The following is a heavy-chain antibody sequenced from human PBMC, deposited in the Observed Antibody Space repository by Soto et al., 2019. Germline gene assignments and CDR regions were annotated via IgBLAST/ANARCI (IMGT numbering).Heavy chain of an antibody. J-gene: IGHJ5*02. Sequence: SDTLSLTCSVSGGSMRGSTSNFYWSWIRQSPGKGLEWIGSIYYSGATNYNPSLESRVTISVDTSKAQLSLKLSSVTAADTAVYYCARESAGSGKNNWFDPWGQGNLVTVYS. CDR3: ARESAGSGKNNWFDP. CDR1: GGSMRGSTSNFY. D-gene: IGHD3-10*01. V-gene: IGHV4-61*01. CDR2: IYYSGAT.